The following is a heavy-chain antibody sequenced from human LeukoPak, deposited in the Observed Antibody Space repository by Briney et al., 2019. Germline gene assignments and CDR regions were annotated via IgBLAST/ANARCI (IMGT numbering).Heavy chain of an antibody. Sequence: GASVKVSCKASGYTFTSYYMHWVRQAPGQGLEWMGIINPSGGSTSYAQKFQGRVTMTRDTSTSTVYMELSSLRSEDTAVYYCARDGPRATTVTMYYFDYWGQGTLVTVSS. CDR1: GYTFTSYY. D-gene: IGHD4-17*01. CDR2: INPSGGST. CDR3: ARDGPRATTVTMYYFDY. J-gene: IGHJ4*02. V-gene: IGHV1-46*01.